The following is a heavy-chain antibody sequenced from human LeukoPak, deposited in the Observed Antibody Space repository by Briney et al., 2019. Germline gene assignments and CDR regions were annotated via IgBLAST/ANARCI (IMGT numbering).Heavy chain of an antibody. CDR3: ARVEEGYGSGRRENYYYYYMDV. J-gene: IGHJ6*03. CDR1: GASFRGYY. CDR2: INHSGST. V-gene: IGHV4-34*01. Sequence: SETLSLTCAVYGASFRGYYWSWIRQPPGKGLEGIGEINHSGSTNYNPSLKSRVTISVDTSKNQFSLKLSSVTAADTAVYYCARVEEGYGSGRRENYYYYYMDVWGKGTTVTISS. D-gene: IGHD3-10*01.